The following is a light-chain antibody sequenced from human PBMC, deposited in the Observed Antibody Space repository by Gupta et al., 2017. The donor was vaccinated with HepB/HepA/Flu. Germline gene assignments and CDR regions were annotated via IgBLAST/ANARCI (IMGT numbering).Light chain of an antibody. Sequence: DIVMTPSPDSLALSLGERATINCKSSQSILYNSNNKNYLAWYQQKTGQPPKLLIYWASTRESGVPDRFSGSGSGTDFTLTISNLQADDVAVYYCQQDYSTPLTFGGGTKVEIK. CDR3: QQDYSTPLT. CDR2: WAS. J-gene: IGKJ4*01. CDR1: QSILYNSNNKNY. V-gene: IGKV4-1*01.